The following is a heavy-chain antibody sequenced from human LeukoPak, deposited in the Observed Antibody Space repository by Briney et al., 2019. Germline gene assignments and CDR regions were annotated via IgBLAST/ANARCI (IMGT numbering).Heavy chain of an antibody. CDR1: GFTFSSYS. Sequence: GGSLRLSCAASGFTFSSYSMNWVRQAPGKGLEWVSYISSSSSTIYYADSVKGRFTISRDNAKNSLYLQMNSLRAEDTAVYYCAREHHRPITGDLFDYWGQGTLVTVSS. V-gene: IGHV3-48*01. D-gene: IGHD7-27*01. CDR2: ISSSSSTI. CDR3: AREHHRPITGDLFDY. J-gene: IGHJ4*02.